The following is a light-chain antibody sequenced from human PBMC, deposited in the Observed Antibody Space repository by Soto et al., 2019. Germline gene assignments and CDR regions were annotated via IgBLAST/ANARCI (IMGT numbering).Light chain of an antibody. Sequence: QSALTQPASVSGSPGQSITISCTGTSNDVGGYNYVSWYQQYPDKAPTLIIYDVSNRPSGVSTRFSGSKSGNRASLTISGLQAEDEADYYCSSYTTTTTSCVFGTGTKV. V-gene: IGLV2-14*01. CDR2: DVS. CDR1: SNDVGGYNY. J-gene: IGLJ1*01. CDR3: SSYTTTTTSCV.